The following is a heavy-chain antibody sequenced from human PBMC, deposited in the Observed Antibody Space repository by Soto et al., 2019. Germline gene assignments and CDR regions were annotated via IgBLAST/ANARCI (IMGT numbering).Heavy chain of an antibody. CDR1: CYTFTSYG. J-gene: IGHJ6*03. CDR3: ARDRDYGDYSYYYYYMEV. CDR2: IIAYDGNT. Sequence: ASAKVSCKDSCYTFTSYGIRLLRHYNGQWLEWMLWIIAYDGNTNYAQKLQGRVTMTTDTSTSTAYMELRSLRSDDTAVYYCARDRDYGDYSYYYYYMEVWGKGTTVTVSS. V-gene: IGHV1-18*01. D-gene: IGHD4-17*01.